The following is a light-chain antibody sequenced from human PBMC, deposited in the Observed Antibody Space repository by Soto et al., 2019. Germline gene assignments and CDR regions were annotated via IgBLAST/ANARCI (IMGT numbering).Light chain of an antibody. CDR3: QPYNSHET. V-gene: IGKV1-5*03. CDR1: QSISSW. Sequence: DIQMTQSPSTLSASVGDRVTITCRASQSISSWLAWYQQKPGKAPKLLNYKASSLESGVPSRFSGSGSGTEFTLTISSLQPDDFATYYCQPYNSHETFGQGTKVEIK. CDR2: KAS. J-gene: IGKJ1*01.